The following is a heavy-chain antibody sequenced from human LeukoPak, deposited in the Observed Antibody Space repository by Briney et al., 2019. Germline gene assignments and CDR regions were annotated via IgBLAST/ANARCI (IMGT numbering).Heavy chain of an antibody. V-gene: IGHV4-59*01. Sequence: PSETLSLTCTVSGGSISSYYWSWIRQPPGKGLEWIGYIYYSGSTKYNPSLMSRVTISVDTSNNQFSLKLSSVTAADTAVYYCAKYYYDSSGYPRFDYWGQGTLVTVSS. CDR3: AKYYYDSSGYPRFDY. J-gene: IGHJ4*02. D-gene: IGHD3-22*01. CDR2: IYYSGST. CDR1: GGSISSYY.